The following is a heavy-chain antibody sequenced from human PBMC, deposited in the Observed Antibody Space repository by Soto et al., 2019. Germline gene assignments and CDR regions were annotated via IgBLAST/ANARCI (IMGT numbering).Heavy chain of an antibody. V-gene: IGHV1-2*02. CDR3: ARGDYGTGGYPFPSCDY. Sequence: HEHLVQSGAEVKRPGASLKVSCKASGYSFTGYYIHWVRQAPGQGLEWMGWINPDSGATNYAQNFQGRVTLTSDTSISTASMDLTSLTSDDTAVYYCARGDYGTGGYPFPSCDYWGQGTLVIVSS. J-gene: IGHJ4*02. CDR2: INPDSGAT. CDR1: GYSFTGYY. D-gene: IGHD3-10*01.